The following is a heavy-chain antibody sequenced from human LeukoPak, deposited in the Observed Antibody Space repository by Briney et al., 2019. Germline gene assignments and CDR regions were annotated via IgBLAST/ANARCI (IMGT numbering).Heavy chain of an antibody. CDR2: IKQDGSEI. D-gene: IGHD3-10*01. CDR1: GFTFSSHW. CDR3: AKDPMIRGLTYDY. Sequence: PGGSLRLSCAASGFTFSSHWVAWLRQAPEKGLEWVANIKQDGSEIYYVDSVKGRFTISRDNAKNSLYLQMNSLRAEDTAVYYCAKDPMIRGLTYDYWGQGTLVTVSS. V-gene: IGHV3-7*05. J-gene: IGHJ4*02.